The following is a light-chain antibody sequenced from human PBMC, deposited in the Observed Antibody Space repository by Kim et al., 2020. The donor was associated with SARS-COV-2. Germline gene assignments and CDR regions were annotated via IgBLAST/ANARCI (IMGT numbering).Light chain of an antibody. CDR3: QQRSNWPPT. CDR1: LSGSRY. CDR2: DAS. V-gene: IGKV3-11*01. J-gene: IGKJ2*01. Sequence: VNPEEMSTESYKASLSGSRYLAWYQQKPGQDPRFLIYDASKRATGIPARFSGSGSATEFTLTISRLEPEDVAVYYCQQRSNWPPTLGQGTKLEI.